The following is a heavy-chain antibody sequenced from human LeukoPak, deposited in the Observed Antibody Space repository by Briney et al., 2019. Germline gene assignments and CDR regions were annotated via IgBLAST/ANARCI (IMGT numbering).Heavy chain of an antibody. CDR3: ARASITMVRGVDY. D-gene: IGHD3-10*01. J-gene: IGHJ4*02. CDR2: IYCSGST. CDR1: GGSISSYY. Sequence: PSETLCLTCTVSGGSISSYYWGWIRQPPGKGLEWIGYIYCSGSTNYNPSLKSRVTISVDTSKNQFSLKLSSVTAADTAVYYCARASITMVRGVDYWGQGTLVTVSS. V-gene: IGHV4-59*01.